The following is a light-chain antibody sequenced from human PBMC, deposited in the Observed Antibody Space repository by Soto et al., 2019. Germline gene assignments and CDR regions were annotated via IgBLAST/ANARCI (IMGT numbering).Light chain of an antibody. J-gene: IGLJ3*02. Sequence: QSVLTQPASVSGSPGQSITISCTGTSSDVGSYNLVSWYQHHPGKAPKLMIYEDSKRPSGVSNRFSGSRSGNTASLTISGLQAEDEADYYCCSYAGSSTWVFGGVTNVTVL. CDR3: CSYAGSSTWV. V-gene: IGLV2-23*01. CDR1: SSDVGSYNL. CDR2: EDS.